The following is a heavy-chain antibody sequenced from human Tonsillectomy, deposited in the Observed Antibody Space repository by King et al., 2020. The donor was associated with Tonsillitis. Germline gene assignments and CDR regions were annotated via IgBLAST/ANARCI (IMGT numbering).Heavy chain of an antibody. CDR3: ARVSYGSGSYDY. CDR1: GFTFRSYD. J-gene: IGHJ4*02. Sequence: VQLVESGGGLVQPGGSLRLSCAASGFTFRSYDMHWVRQATGKVLEWVSAIGTAGDTYYPGSVKGRFTNSRENAKNSLYLQMNSLRAEDTAVYYCARVSYGSGSYDYWGQGTLVTVSS. D-gene: IGHD3-10*01. CDR2: IGTAGDT. V-gene: IGHV3-13*01.